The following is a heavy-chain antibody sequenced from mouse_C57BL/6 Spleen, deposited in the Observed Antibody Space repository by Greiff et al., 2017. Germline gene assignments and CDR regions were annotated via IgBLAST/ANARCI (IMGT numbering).Heavy chain of an antibody. Sequence: VQLKQSGPELVKPGASVKIPCKASGYTFTDYNMDWVKQSHGKSLEWIGDINPNNGGTIYNQKFKGKATLTVDKSSSTAYMELRSLTSEDTAVYYCARRSNDPYYAMDYWGQGTSVTVSS. CDR2: INPNNGGT. CDR3: ARRSNDPYYAMDY. CDR1: GYTFTDYN. J-gene: IGHJ4*01. V-gene: IGHV1-18*01. D-gene: IGHD2-12*01.